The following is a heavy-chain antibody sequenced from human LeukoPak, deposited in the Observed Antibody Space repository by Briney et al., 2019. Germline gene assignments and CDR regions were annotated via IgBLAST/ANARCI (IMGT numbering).Heavy chain of an antibody. CDR1: GVTFSSYG. V-gene: IGHV3-30*18. CDR3: AKDLTGVNYCLDQ. Sequence: GGSLRLSCAASGVTFSSYGMHWVRQAPGKGLEWVAVISNDGSNKHYADSVKGRFTISRDNSKNTLYLQMNSLRAEDTAVYYCAKDLTGVNYCLDQWGQGTMVTVSS. CDR2: ISNDGSNK. D-gene: IGHD1-7*01. J-gene: IGHJ4*02.